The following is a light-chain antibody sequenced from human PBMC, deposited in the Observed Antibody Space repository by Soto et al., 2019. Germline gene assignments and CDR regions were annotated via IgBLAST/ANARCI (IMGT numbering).Light chain of an antibody. CDR1: SANIGSNT. V-gene: IGLV1-44*01. CDR2: SNN. J-gene: IGLJ1*01. Sequence: QSVLTQPPSASGTPGQRVTISCSGSSANIGSNTVNWYQQLPGTAPKLLIYSNNQRPSGVPDRVSGSKSGTAASLAISGLQSEDEADYYCAAWDDRLLYVFGTGTKLTVL. CDR3: AAWDDRLLYV.